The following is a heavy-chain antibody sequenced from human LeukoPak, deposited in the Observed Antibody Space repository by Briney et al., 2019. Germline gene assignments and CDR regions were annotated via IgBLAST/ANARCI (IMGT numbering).Heavy chain of an antibody. Sequence: PGGSLRLSCAASGFTFSSYSMHWVRQAPGKGLEWVAVLSYDGSNEYYTDSVKGRFTISRDNSKNTLLPQMNSLRIEDTAEYYCARDAPSPGAAHSSSYYFDYWGQGTLATVSS. D-gene: IGHD6-13*01. CDR1: GFTFSSYS. V-gene: IGHV3-30-3*01. CDR2: LSYDGSNE. CDR3: ARDAPSPGAAHSSSYYFDY. J-gene: IGHJ4*02.